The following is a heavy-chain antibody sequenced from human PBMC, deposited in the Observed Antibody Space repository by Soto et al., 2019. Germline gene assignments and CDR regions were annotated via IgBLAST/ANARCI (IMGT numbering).Heavy chain of an antibody. D-gene: IGHD6-13*01. J-gene: IGHJ6*03. CDR1: GGFFSGYY. V-gene: IGHV4-34*01. CDR2: INHSGST. Sequence: PSETLSLTCAVYGGFFSGYYWSWIRQPPGKGLEWIGEINHSGSTNYNPSIKSRVTISVDTSKNQFSLKLSSVTAADTAVYYCARDGVATEGIAAAGTTHYYYMDVWGKGTTVTVSS. CDR3: ARDGVATEGIAAAGTTHYYYMDV.